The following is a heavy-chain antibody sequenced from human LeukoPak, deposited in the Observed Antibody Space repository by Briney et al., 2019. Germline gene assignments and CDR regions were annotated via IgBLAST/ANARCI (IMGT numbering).Heavy chain of an antibody. CDR2: IYYSGST. CDR1: GGSISSYY. J-gene: IGHJ4*02. Sequence: SETLSLTCTVSGGSISSYYWSWLRQPPGKGLEWIGYIYYSGSTNYNPSLKSRVTISVDTSKNQFSLKLSSVTAADTAVYYCAGHHPRNTVDFWGQGTLVTVSS. CDR3: AGHHPRNTVDF. D-gene: IGHD2/OR15-2a*01. V-gene: IGHV4-59*08.